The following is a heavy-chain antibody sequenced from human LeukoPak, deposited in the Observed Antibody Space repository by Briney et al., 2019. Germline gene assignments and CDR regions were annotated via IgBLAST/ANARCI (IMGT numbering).Heavy chain of an antibody. D-gene: IGHD1-26*01. Sequence: PGGSLGLSCAASGFTFSSYEMNWVRQAPGKGLEWVSYISSSGSTIYYADSVKGRFTISRDNAKNSLYLQMNSLRAEDTAVYYCVMTVGATILMDWGQGTLVTVSS. V-gene: IGHV3-48*03. CDR3: VMTVGATILMD. CDR2: ISSSGSTI. CDR1: GFTFSSYE. J-gene: IGHJ4*02.